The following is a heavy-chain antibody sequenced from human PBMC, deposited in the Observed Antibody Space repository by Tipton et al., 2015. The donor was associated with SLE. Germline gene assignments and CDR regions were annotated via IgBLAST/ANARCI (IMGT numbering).Heavy chain of an antibody. CDR1: GFTFSRYW. J-gene: IGHJ4*02. Sequence: SLRLSCGASGFTFSRYWMTWVRQAPGKGLEWVATIKEDGSEKYYVDSVRGRFTISRDKAKNSLYLQMNSLRAEDTAVYYCAKANYDNSGYLDYWGQGTLVTVSS. D-gene: IGHD3-22*01. CDR3: AKANYDNSGYLDY. CDR2: IKEDGSEK. V-gene: IGHV3-7*03.